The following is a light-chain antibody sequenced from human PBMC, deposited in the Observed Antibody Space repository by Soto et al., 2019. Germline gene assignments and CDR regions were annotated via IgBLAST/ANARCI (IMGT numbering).Light chain of an antibody. V-gene: IGKV3-11*01. CDR3: QQRSNWPPEGLT. Sequence: EIVMTQSPATLSVSPGERATLSCRASQSASNNLAWYQQRPGQAPRLLIYDASNRATGIPARFSCSGSGTDFTLTISSLEPEDFAVYYCQQRSNWPPEGLTFGGGTKVEIK. CDR1: QSASNN. CDR2: DAS. J-gene: IGKJ4*01.